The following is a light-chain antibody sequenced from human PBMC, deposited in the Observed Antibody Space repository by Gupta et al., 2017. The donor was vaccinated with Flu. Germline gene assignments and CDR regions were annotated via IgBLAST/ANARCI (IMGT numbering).Light chain of an antibody. CDR1: QSILSTAHNADD. CDR3: QQYYGSPRT. V-gene: IGKV4-1*01. CDR2: WAS. Sequence: DIVMTQSPDPPASFLGERATTNCKSSQSILSTAHNADDLAWYQQKPGQPPKLLIYWASTRGSGVPDRFSGSGSGTDFTLTINSLQAEDVAVYYCQQYYGSPRTFGQGTKMEI. J-gene: IGKJ1*01.